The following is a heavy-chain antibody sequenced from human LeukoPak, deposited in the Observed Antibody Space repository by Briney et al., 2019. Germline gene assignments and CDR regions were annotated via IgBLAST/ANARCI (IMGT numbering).Heavy chain of an antibody. CDR1: GFTFSSYS. J-gene: IGHJ4*02. Sequence: GGSLRLSCAASGFTFSSYSMNWVRQAPGKGLEWVSSISSSSSYIYYADSVKGRFTISRDNAKNSLYLQMYSLRAEDTAVYYCARDVYYDFWSGVDYWGQGTLVTVSS. CDR3: ARDVYYDFWSGVDY. V-gene: IGHV3-21*01. D-gene: IGHD3-3*01. CDR2: ISSSSSYI.